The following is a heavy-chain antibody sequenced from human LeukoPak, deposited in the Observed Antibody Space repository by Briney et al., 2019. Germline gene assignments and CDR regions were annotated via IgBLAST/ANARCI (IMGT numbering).Heavy chain of an antibody. CDR2: ISTHSDDT. Sequence: ASVKVSCKASGYSFTTYGISWVRQAPGQGLEWMGWISTHSDDTKSAQKFQGRVTMTTDTSTSTAYMELRSLRSDDTAVYYCARDSLGGYGDYADYWGQGTLVTVS. V-gene: IGHV1-18*01. CDR1: GYSFTTYG. J-gene: IGHJ4*02. D-gene: IGHD4-17*01. CDR3: ARDSLGGYGDYADY.